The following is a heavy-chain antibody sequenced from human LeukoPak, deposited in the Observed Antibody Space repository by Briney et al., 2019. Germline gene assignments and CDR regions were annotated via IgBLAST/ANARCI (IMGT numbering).Heavy chain of an antibody. V-gene: IGHV4-39*01. Sequence: SETLSLTCTVSGGSISSSSYYWGWIRQPPGKGLEWIGSIYYSGSTYYNPSLKSRVTISVDTSKNQFSLKLSSVTAADTAVYYCARKISYYDSSGYPAYYYYYGMDVWGQGTTVTVSS. J-gene: IGHJ6*02. CDR3: ARKISYYDSSGYPAYYYYYGMDV. CDR1: GGSISSSSYY. D-gene: IGHD3-22*01. CDR2: IYYSGST.